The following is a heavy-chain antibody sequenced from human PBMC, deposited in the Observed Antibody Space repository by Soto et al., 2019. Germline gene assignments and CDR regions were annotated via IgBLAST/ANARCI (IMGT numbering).Heavy chain of an antibody. Sequence: GGSLRLSCAASGFTFSSYSMNWVRQAPGKGLEWVSSISSSSSYIYYADSVKGRFTISRDNAKNSLYLQMNSLRAEDTAVYYCARDFPTLTSIPQKYSNSKRDKNANTDIRNPFDYWGQGTLVTVSS. V-gene: IGHV3-21*01. CDR3: ARDFPTLTSIPQKYSNSKRDKNANTDIRNPFDY. J-gene: IGHJ4*02. CDR1: GFTFSSYS. D-gene: IGHD4-4*01. CDR2: ISSSSSYI.